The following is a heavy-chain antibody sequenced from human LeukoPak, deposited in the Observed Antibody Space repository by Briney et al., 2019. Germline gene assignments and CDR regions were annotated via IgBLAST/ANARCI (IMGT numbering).Heavy chain of an antibody. D-gene: IGHD3-22*01. V-gene: IGHV4-4*07. CDR1: GGSISSYY. Sequence: PSETLSLTCTVSGGSISSYYWSWIRQPAGKGLEWIGRIYTSGSTNYNPSLKSRVTMSVDTSKNQFSLKLSSVTAADTAVYYCAREAEPHPCYYDSSGSLDYWGQGTLVTVSS. J-gene: IGHJ4*02. CDR3: AREAEPHPCYYDSSGSLDY. CDR2: IYTSGST.